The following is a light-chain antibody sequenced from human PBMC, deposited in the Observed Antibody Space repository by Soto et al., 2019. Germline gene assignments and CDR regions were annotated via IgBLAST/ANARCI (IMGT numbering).Light chain of an antibody. CDR2: EAT. J-gene: IGLJ3*02. CDR3: CSFAGSNPWV. Sequence: QSALTQPASVSGSPGQSITISCTGTSSDVGSYNLVSWYQQHPGKAPKLMIYEATKRPSGVSNRFSGSKSGNTASLTISDLQAEDEAAYYCCSFAGSNPWVFGGGTKVTVL. CDR1: SSDVGSYNL. V-gene: IGLV2-23*01.